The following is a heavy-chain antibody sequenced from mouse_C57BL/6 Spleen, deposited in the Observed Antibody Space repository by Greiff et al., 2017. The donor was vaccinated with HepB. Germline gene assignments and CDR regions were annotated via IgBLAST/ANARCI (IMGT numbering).Heavy chain of an antibody. CDR1: GYSFTGYY. CDR3: AYYSNFAWFAY. V-gene: IGHV1-42*01. CDR2: INPSTGGT. J-gene: IGHJ3*01. Sequence: VQLQQSGPELVKPGASVKISCKASGYSFTGYYMNWVKQSPEKSLEWIGEINPSTGGTTYNQKFKAKATLTVDKSSSTAYMQLSLTSEDSAVYYCAYYSNFAWFAYWGQGTLVTVSA. D-gene: IGHD2-5*01.